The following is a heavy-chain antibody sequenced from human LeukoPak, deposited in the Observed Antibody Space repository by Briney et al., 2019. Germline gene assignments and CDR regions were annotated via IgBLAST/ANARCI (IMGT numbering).Heavy chain of an antibody. CDR1: GGSISSSSYY. D-gene: IGHD3-10*01. V-gene: IGHV4-39*01. CDR2: IYYSGST. CDR3: ARNRITMVRGVVVTDGMDV. Sequence: SETLSLTCTVSGGSISSSSYYWGWIRQPPGKGLEWIGSIYYSGSTYYNPSLKSRVTISVDTSKNQFSLKLSSVTAADTAVYYCARNRITMVRGVVVTDGMDVWGQGTTVTVSS. J-gene: IGHJ6*02.